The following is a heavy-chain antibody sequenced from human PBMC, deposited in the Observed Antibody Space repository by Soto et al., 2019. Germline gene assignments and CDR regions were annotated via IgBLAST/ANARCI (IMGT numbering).Heavy chain of an antibody. Sequence: QVQLVQSGAEVKKPGSSVKVSCKASGGTFSSYTISWVRQAPGQGLEWMGRIIPILGIANYAQKFQGRVTITADKSTSTAYMELSSLRSEDTAVYYCARDAGYDILNYYMDVWGKGTTVTVSS. CDR1: GGTFSSYT. V-gene: IGHV1-69*08. J-gene: IGHJ6*03. CDR3: ARDAGYDILNYYMDV. CDR2: IIPILGIA. D-gene: IGHD3-9*01.